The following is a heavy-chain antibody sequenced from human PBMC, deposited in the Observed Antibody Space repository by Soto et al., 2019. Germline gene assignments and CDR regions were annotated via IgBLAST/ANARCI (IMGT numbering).Heavy chain of an antibody. Sequence: GGSLRLSCAASGFTFSSYSMNWFRQAPGKGLEWVSSISSSSSYIYYADSVKGRFTISRDNAKNSLYLQMNSLRAEDTAVYYCAKVSGYYYDISGYYYVDYWGQGALVTFSS. CDR1: GFTFSSYS. CDR2: ISSSSSYI. V-gene: IGHV3-21*04. CDR3: AKVSGYYYDISGYYYVDY. D-gene: IGHD3-22*01. J-gene: IGHJ4*02.